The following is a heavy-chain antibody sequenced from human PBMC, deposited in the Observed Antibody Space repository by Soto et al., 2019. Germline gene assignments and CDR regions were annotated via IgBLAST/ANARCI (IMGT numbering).Heavy chain of an antibody. J-gene: IGHJ4*02. Sequence: SETLSLTCTVSGGSISSYYWSWIRQPPGKGLEWIGYIYYSGSTNYNPSLKSRVTISVDTSKNQFSLKLSSVTAADTAVYYCARHVPLYCSSTSCPRGAYYFDYWGQGTLVTVSS. V-gene: IGHV4-59*08. CDR3: ARHVPLYCSSTSCPRGAYYFDY. CDR1: GGSISSYY. CDR2: IYYSGST. D-gene: IGHD2-2*01.